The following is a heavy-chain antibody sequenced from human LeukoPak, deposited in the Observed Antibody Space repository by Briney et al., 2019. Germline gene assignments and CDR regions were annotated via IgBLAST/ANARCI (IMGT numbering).Heavy chain of an antibody. CDR3: ATQYGDYPRTAFDI. Sequence: PGGSLRLSCAASGFTFSSYAMSWVRQAPGKGLEWVSAISGSGGGTYYADSVKGRFTISRDTSKNTLYLQMNSLRAEDTAVYYCATQYGDYPRTAFDIWGQGTMVTVSS. CDR2: ISGSGGGT. CDR1: GFTFSSYA. D-gene: IGHD4-17*01. V-gene: IGHV3-23*01. J-gene: IGHJ3*02.